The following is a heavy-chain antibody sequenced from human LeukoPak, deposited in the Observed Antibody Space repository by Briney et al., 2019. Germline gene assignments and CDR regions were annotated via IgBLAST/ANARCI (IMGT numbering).Heavy chain of an antibody. D-gene: IGHD3-10*01. CDR2: IFYNGNT. V-gene: IGHV4-59*12. J-gene: IGHJ4*02. CDR3: AREHYYGSGIDY. CDR1: GGAIYNYY. Sequence: KASETLSLTCTVSGGAIYNYYWSWIRRPPGQGLEWIAYIFYNGNTNYNPSLKSRVTMSVDLSKNQFSLRLTSVTAADTAIYYCAREHYYGSGIDYWGQGTLVTVSS.